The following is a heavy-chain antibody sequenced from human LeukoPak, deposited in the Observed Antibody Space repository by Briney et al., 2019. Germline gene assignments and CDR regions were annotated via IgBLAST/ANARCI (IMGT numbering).Heavy chain of an antibody. Sequence: SETLSLTCAVSGYSISSGYYWGWIRQPPGKGLEWIGSIYHSGSTYYNPSLKSRVTISVDTSKNQFSLKLSSVTAADTAVHYCARVSLLWFGESQRWFDPWGQGTLVTVSS. CDR1: GYSISSGYY. CDR2: IYHSGST. V-gene: IGHV4-38-2*01. D-gene: IGHD3-10*01. J-gene: IGHJ5*02. CDR3: ARVSLLWFGESQRWFDP.